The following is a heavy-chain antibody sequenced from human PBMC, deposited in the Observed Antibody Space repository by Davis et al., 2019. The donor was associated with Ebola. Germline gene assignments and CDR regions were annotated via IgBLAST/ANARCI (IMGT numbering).Heavy chain of an antibody. V-gene: IGHV3-9*01. Sequence: SLKISCAASGFTFDDYAMHWVRQAPGKGLEWVSGISWNSGSIGYADSVKGRFTISRDNAKNSLYLQMNSLRAEDTALYYCAKDRRGYSYGHDAFDIWGQGTMVTVSS. CDR3: AKDRRGYSYGHDAFDI. CDR2: ISWNSGSI. D-gene: IGHD5-18*01. CDR1: GFTFDDYA. J-gene: IGHJ3*02.